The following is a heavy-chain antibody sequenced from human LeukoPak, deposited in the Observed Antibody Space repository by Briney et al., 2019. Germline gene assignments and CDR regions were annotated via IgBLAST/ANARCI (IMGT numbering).Heavy chain of an antibody. CDR2: IYYSGST. Sequence: SETLSLTCTVSGGSISSGDYYWSWIRQPPGKGLEWIGYIYYSGSTYYNPSLKSQVTISVDTSKNQFSLKLSSVTAADTAVYYCARGEEYIVVVTPPPNAFDIWGQGTMVTVSS. CDR3: ARGEEYIVVVTPPPNAFDI. D-gene: IGHD2-21*02. V-gene: IGHV4-30-4*01. CDR1: GGSISSGDYY. J-gene: IGHJ3*02.